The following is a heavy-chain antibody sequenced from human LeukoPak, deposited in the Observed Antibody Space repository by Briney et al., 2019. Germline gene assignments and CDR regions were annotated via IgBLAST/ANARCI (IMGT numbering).Heavy chain of an antibody. V-gene: IGHV4-34*01. CDR1: GGSFSASY. D-gene: IGHD2-21*02. Sequence: SETLSLTCAVYGGSFSASYWTWIRQPPGKGLEWIGVINHSGSTNYNPSLKSRVTISVDTSKNQFSLNLSSVTAADTAVYYCARANIVVVTTPTPTLDFWGQGTLVTVSS. CDR3: ARANIVVVTTPTPTLDF. J-gene: IGHJ4*02. CDR2: INHSGST.